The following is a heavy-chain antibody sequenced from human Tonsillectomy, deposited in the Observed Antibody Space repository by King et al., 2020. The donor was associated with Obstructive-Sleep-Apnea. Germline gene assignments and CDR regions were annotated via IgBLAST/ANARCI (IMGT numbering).Heavy chain of an antibody. CDR1: GFIFDYYG. CDR2: IWNDGTKK. D-gene: IGHD3-3*02. J-gene: IGHJ3*01. CDR3: ARETSGISAFDF. Sequence: VQLVESGGGVVQPGRTLTLSCEASGFIFDYYGMHWVRQAPGKGLEWVAVIWNDGTKKYYVDSVKGRFTISRDNSKKTVYLQLSNLSADDSALYFCARETSGISAFDFWGQGTLVAVSS. V-gene: IGHV3-33*01.